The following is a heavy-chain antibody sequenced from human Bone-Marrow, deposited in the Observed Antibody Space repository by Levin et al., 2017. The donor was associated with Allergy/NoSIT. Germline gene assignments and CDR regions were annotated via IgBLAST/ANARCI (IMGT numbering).Heavy chain of an antibody. Sequence: PWGSLRLSCTVSGFTFRIYSINWVRQAPGKGLEWVSSISSSGSDMYYVDSVKGRFTISRDNAKNSLTLQMNSLRAEDTAVYYCARGIIGDVRVAHKEAFDIWGQGTMVSVSS. CDR2: ISSSGSDM. CDR1: GFTFRIYS. D-gene: IGHD2-8*02. J-gene: IGHJ3*02. V-gene: IGHV3-21*01. CDR3: ARGIIGDVRVAHKEAFDI.